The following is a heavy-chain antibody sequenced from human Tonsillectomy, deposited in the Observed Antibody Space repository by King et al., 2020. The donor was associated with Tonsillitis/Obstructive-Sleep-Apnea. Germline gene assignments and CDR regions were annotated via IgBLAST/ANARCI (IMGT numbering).Heavy chain of an antibody. CDR2: IWYDGSNK. D-gene: IGHD3-10*01. CDR3: AREGDYFASGKLNY. CDR1: GFTISNYG. V-gene: IGHV3-33*01. Sequence: VQLVESGGGVVQPGRALRLSCAASGFTISNYGIHWARQAPGKGLEWVAVIWYDGSNKYYADSVKGRFTISSDNSKNTLFLQMNSLRAEDTAVYYCAREGDYFASGKLNYGGKGTLVTVSS. J-gene: IGHJ4*02.